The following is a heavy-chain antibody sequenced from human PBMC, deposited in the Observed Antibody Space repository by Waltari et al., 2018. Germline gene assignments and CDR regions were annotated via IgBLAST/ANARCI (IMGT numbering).Heavy chain of an antibody. J-gene: IGHJ5*02. Sequence: QVQLQESGPSLLKPSETLSLICPVSGGSISGFYWSWVRQPPGKGLDWIGYIYYTGSTNSNPSLKSRVTMSVDTSKTQFSLKLSSATAADTAFYYCARGGGGDWEWFDPWGQGTLVTVSS. CDR2: IYYTGST. CDR3: ARGGGGDWEWFDP. CDR1: GGSISGFY. V-gene: IGHV4-59*01. D-gene: IGHD2-21*02.